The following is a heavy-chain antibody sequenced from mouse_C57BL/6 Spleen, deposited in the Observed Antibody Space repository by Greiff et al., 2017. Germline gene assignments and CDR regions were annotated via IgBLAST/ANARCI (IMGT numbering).Heavy chain of an antibody. CDR2: IDPEDGET. J-gene: IGHJ2*01. CDR3: ARLITTVVAHFDY. CDR1: GFNIKDYY. Sequence: VQLKESGAELVKPGASVKLSCTASGFNIKDYYMHWVKQRTEQGLEWIGRIDPEDGETKYAPKFQGKATITADTSSNTAYLQLSRLTSEDTAVYYCARLITTVVAHFDYWSQGTTLTVSS. D-gene: IGHD1-1*01. V-gene: IGHV14-2*01.